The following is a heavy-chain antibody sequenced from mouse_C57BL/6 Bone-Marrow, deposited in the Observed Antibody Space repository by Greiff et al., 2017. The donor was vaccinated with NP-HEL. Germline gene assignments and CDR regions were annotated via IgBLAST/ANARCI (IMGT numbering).Heavy chain of an antibody. D-gene: IGHD2-3*01. V-gene: IGHV1-64*01. CDR1: GYTFTSYW. CDR2: IHPNSGST. CDR3: ARRTHDGYSYFDY. J-gene: IGHJ2*01. Sequence: QVQLQQSGAELVKPGASVKLSCKASGYTFTSYWMHWVKQRPGQGLEWIGMIHPNSGSTNYNEKFKSKATLTVDKSSSTAYMQLSSLTSEDSAVYYCARRTHDGYSYFDYWGQGTTLTVSS.